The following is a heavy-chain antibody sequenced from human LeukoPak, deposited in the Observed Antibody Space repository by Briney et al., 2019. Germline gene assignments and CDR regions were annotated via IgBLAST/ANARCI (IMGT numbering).Heavy chain of an antibody. J-gene: IGHJ5*02. CDR2: IYWDDDK. D-gene: IGHD1/OR15-1a*01. CDR3: AHTLINWNKKNWFDP. CDR1: GFSLSTSGVG. Sequence: SGPTLVNPTQTLTLTCTFSGFSLSTSGVGVGWIRQPPGKAPEWLALIYWDDDKRYSPSLKSRLTITKDTSKNQVVLTMTNMDPVDTATYYCAHTLINWNKKNWFDPWGQGTLVTVSS. V-gene: IGHV2-5*02.